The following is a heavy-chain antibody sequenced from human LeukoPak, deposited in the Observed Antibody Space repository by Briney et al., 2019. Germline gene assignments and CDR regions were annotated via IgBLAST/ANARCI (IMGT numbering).Heavy chain of an antibody. D-gene: IGHD3-10*01. CDR1: GFTFSSYG. CDR3: ARDYYDSGSYGGISFDY. V-gene: IGHV3-23*01. CDR2: ISGSGGST. J-gene: IGHJ4*02. Sequence: GGSLRLSCAASGFTFSSYGMSWVRQAPGKGLEWVSAISGSGGSTYYADSVKGRFTISRDNSKNTLYLQMNSLRAEDTAVYYCARDYYDSGSYGGISFDYWGQGTLVTVSS.